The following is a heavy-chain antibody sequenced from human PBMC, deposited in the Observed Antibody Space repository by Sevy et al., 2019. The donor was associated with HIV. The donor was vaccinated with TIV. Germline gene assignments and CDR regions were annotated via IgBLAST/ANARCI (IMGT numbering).Heavy chain of an antibody. CDR1: GFTFSSYA. V-gene: IGHV3-30-3*01. J-gene: IGHJ3*02. Sequence: SLRLSCAASGFTFSSYAMHWVRQAPGKGLEGVAVISYDGSNKYYADSVKGRFTISRENSKNKLYLQMNGLRAEDTAVYYCARDWARTYYDFWSGYYTRAFDIWGQGTMVTVSS. CDR3: ARDWARTYYDFWSGYYTRAFDI. D-gene: IGHD3-3*01. CDR2: ISYDGSNK.